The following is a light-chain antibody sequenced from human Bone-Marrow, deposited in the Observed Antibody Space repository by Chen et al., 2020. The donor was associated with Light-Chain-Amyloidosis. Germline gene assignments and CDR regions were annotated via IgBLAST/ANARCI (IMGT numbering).Light chain of an antibody. J-gene: IGKJ5*01. V-gene: IGKV3-15*01. Sequence: EIVMTQSPATLSVSPGERATLSCRASQSVSSNLAWYQHKPGQAPRLLVYGASARGTGIPARFSGRGSGTEFTLTITSMQSADFAVYYCQQYKNWPSITFGQGTRLVIK. CDR2: GAS. CDR1: QSVSSN. CDR3: QQYKNWPSIT.